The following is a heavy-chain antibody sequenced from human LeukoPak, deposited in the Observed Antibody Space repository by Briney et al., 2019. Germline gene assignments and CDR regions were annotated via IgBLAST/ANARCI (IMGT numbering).Heavy chain of an antibody. CDR2: ISSSSSTI. V-gene: IGHV3-48*01. D-gene: IGHD3-3*01. CDR3: AREWDWLTARPFDS. CDR1: GIAFGSYS. J-gene: IGHJ4*02. Sequence: PGGSLRLSCAASGIAFGSYSMNWVRQAPGKGLECVSCISSSSSTIYYADSVKGRFTISRDNAKNSVYLQMNSLRAEDTAVYYCAREWDWLTARPFDSWGQGTLVTVSS.